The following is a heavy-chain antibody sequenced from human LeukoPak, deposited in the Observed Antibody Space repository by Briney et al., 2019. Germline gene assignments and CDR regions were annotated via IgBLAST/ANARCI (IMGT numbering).Heavy chain of an antibody. V-gene: IGHV1-2*02. CDR3: ARYEITTTIPHRYNWFDP. J-gene: IGHJ5*02. CDR2: INPNSGGT. CDR1: GYTFTGYY. D-gene: IGHD1-14*01. Sequence: ASVKVSCKASGYTFTGYYMHWVRQAPGQGLEWMGWINPNSGGTNYAQKFQGRVMITVDESTSTAYMELSSLRSEDTAVYYCARYEITTTIPHRYNWFDPWGQGTLVTVSS.